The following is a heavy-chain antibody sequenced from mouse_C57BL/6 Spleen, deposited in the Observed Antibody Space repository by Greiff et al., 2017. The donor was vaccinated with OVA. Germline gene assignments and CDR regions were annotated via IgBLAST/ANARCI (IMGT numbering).Heavy chain of an antibody. Sequence: EVKVEESGGGLVKPGGSLKLSCAASGFTFSDYGMHWVRQAPETGLEWVAYISSGSSTIYYADTVKGRFTISRDNAKNTLFLQMTSLRSEDTAMYYCARLYPSYWYCDVWGTGTTVTVSS. V-gene: IGHV5-17*01. CDR3: ARLYPSYWYCDV. CDR2: ISSGSSTI. CDR1: GFTFSDYG. J-gene: IGHJ1*03.